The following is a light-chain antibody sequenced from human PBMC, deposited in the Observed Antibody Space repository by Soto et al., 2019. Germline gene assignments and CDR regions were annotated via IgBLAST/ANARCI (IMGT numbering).Light chain of an antibody. CDR2: GNS. CDR3: QSYDRSLSYV. J-gene: IGLJ1*01. V-gene: IGLV1-40*01. Sequence: QSVLTQPPSVSGAPGQRVTISCTGSSSNIGAGYDVHWYQQLPGTVPKLLIYGNSNRPSGVPDRFSGSKSGTSASLAITGLQAEDEADYYGQSYDRSLSYVFGTGTKLTV. CDR1: SSNIGAGYD.